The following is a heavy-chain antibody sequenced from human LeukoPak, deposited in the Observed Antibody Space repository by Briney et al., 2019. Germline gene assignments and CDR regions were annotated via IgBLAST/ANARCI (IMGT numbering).Heavy chain of an antibody. J-gene: IGHJ4*02. D-gene: IGHD4-11*01. CDR3: VKDGDYSNGALDY. CDR1: GFTFSRFG. V-gene: IGHV3-30*02. Sequence: GGSLRLSCAASGFTFSRFGLHWVRQAPGKGLEWVTFIRFDGNAEYYADSVKGRFTVSRDNSKDTLYLQMNSLKPEDTAIYYCVKDGDYSNGALDYWGQGTLVTVSS. CDR2: IRFDGNAE.